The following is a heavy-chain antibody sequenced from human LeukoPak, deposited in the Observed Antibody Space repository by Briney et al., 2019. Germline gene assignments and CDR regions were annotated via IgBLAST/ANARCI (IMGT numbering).Heavy chain of an antibody. D-gene: IGHD2-15*01. Sequence: GGSLRLSCAASGFTFSSYWMSWMRQAPGKGLEWVSYISSSSSTIYYADSVKGRFTISRDNAKNSLYLQMNSLRDEDTAVYYCARDSGYCSGGSCYRGGYYYYGMDVWGQGTTVTVSS. J-gene: IGHJ6*02. CDR1: GFTFSSYW. V-gene: IGHV3-48*02. CDR3: ARDSGYCSGGSCYRGGYYYYGMDV. CDR2: ISSSSSTI.